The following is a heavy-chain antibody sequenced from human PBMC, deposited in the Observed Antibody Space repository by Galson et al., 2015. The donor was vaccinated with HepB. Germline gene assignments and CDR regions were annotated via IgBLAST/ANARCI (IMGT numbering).Heavy chain of an antibody. V-gene: IGHV4-30-2*01. D-gene: IGHD3-22*01. CDR3: ARGIWKAGYYDSSGYYWYY. CDR2: IYHSGST. J-gene: IGHJ4*02. CDR1: GGSISSGGYS. Sequence: TLSLTCAVSGGSISSGGYSWSWIRQPPGKGLEWIGYIYHSGSTYYNPSLKSRVTISVDRSKNQFSLKLSSVTAADTAVYYCARGIWKAGYYDSSGYYWYYWGQGTLVTVSS.